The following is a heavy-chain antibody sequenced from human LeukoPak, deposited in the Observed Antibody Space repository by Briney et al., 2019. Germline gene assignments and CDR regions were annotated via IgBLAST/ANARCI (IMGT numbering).Heavy chain of an antibody. Sequence: AGGSLRLSCAASGFTFSSYAMSWVRQAPGKGLEWVSAISGSGGSTYYADSVKRRFTISRDNSKNTLYLQMNSLRAEDTAVYYCAKGSSSWQMGAFDYWGQGTLVTVSS. CDR2: ISGSGGST. J-gene: IGHJ4*02. V-gene: IGHV3-23*01. CDR1: GFTFSSYA. D-gene: IGHD6-13*01. CDR3: AKGSSSWQMGAFDY.